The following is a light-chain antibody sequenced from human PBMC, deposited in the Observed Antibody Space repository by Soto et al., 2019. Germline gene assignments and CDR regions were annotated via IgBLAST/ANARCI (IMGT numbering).Light chain of an antibody. V-gene: IGLV2-8*01. CDR1: SSDVGGYNY. CDR2: EVY. Sequence: QSALTQPPSASGSPGQSVTISCTGSSSDVGGYNYVSWYQQHPGKVPKLIIYEVYKRPSGVPDRFSGSKSDNTASLTVSGLQAEDEADYYCSSYAGGNNWVFGGGTKVTVL. J-gene: IGLJ3*02. CDR3: SSYAGGNNWV.